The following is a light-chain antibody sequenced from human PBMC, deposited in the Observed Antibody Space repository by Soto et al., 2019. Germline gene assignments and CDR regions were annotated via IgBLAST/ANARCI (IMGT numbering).Light chain of an antibody. CDR1: SGSIASTY. Sequence: NFMLTQPHSVSESPGKTVIISCTRSSGSIASTYVQWYQQRPGSSPTTVIYEDNQRPAGVPDRFSGSIDSSSNSASLTISGLETEDEAAYFCESYDATNQVFGGGTKVTVL. CDR2: EDN. V-gene: IGLV6-57*01. J-gene: IGLJ3*02. CDR3: ESYDATNQV.